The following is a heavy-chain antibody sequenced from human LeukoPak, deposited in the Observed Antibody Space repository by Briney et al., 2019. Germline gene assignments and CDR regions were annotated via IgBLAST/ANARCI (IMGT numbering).Heavy chain of an antibody. CDR3: ARDRLGGDLTGESLY. D-gene: IGHD4-17*01. V-gene: IGHV3-49*04. CDR2: IRSKGFGGTA. J-gene: IGHJ4*02. Sequence: PGGSLRLSCIASGFNFGDYGVAWVRQAPGKGLDWVGFIRSKGFGGTAEYAASVKGRFTISRDDSKSIAYLQMTSLKSDDTAVYYCARDRLGGDLTGESLYWGQGTLVTVSS. CDR1: GFNFGDYG.